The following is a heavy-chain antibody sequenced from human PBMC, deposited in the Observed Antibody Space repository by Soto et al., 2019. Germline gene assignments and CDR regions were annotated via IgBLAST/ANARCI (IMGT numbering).Heavy chain of an antibody. D-gene: IGHD3-10*01. CDR3: ASLDLRGSTLPWVDF. V-gene: IGHV1-18*01. CDR1: GFTFNTFG. J-gene: IGHJ4*02. CDR2: ITTYNGNT. Sequence: QVQLVQSGAEVKKPGAAVKVSCKTSGFTFNTFGISWVRQAPGQGLEWMGWITTYNGNTKYAQKLQGRVTMTRDTSTSTAYMELRSLRSDDTAVYYCASLDLRGSTLPWVDFWGQGTLVTVSS.